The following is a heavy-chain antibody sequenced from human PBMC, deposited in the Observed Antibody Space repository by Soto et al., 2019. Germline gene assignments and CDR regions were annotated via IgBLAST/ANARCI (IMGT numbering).Heavy chain of an antibody. V-gene: IGHV1-46*01. CDR1: GYTFTSYY. Sequence: GASVKVSCKASGYTFTSYYMHWVRQAPGQGLEWMGIINPSGGSTSYAQKFQGRVTMTRDTSTSTVYMELSSLRSEDTAVYYCANEVVEQQLVRARNWFDPWGQGTLVTVSS. CDR2: INPSGGST. D-gene: IGHD6-13*01. J-gene: IGHJ5*02. CDR3: ANEVVEQQLVRARNWFDP.